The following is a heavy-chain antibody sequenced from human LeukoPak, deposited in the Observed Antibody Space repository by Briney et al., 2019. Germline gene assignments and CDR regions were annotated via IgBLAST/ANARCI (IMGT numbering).Heavy chain of an antibody. D-gene: IGHD2-2*01. Sequence: SETLSLTCAVSGYSISNGYYWVWIRQPPGRGLEWIGSLYHSDSAYYNTSLRSRVSMSVDTSKNQFSLKLSSVTAADTAVFYCTKDTYCSGTTCNGGPGDYWGQGILVTVSS. V-gene: IGHV4-38-2*02. CDR3: TKDTYCSGTTCNGGPGDY. J-gene: IGHJ4*02. CDR2: LYHSDSA. CDR1: GYSISNGYY.